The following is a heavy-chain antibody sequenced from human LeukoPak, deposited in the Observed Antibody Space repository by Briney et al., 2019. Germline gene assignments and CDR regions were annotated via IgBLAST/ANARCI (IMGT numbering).Heavy chain of an antibody. V-gene: IGHV4-31*03. CDR3: ARDLGGGSFDF. J-gene: IGHJ4*02. CDR1: GGSISNGVYY. Sequence: SETLSLTCTVSGGSISNGVYYWSWIRQHPGKGLERIGYIYYSGSTYYSPSLKSRLTMSVDTSKNQFSLKLSSVTAADTAVYYCARDLGGGSFDFWGQGTLVTVSS. D-gene: IGHD2-15*01. CDR2: IYYSGST.